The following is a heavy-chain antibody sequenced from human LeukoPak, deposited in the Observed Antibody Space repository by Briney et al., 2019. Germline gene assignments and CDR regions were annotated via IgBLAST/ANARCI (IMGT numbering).Heavy chain of an antibody. Sequence: GGSLRLSCAASGFTFSSYTMNWVRQAPGKGLEWVSYIGSTSSTIYYADSVKGRITISRDNARRSLFLQMNSLRAEDTAVYYCARRALTERGHSYGLDYWGQGTLVTVSS. CDR2: IGSTSSTI. D-gene: IGHD5-18*01. CDR3: ARRALTERGHSYGLDY. CDR1: GFTFSSYT. V-gene: IGHV3-48*04. J-gene: IGHJ4*02.